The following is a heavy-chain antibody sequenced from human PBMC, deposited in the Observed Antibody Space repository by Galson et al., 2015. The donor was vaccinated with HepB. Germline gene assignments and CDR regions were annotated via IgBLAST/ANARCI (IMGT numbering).Heavy chain of an antibody. CDR3: ARDPLGAYDSSGYLLN. V-gene: IGHV1-69*13. Sequence: SVKVSCKASGGTFSSYAISWVRQGPGQGLEWMGGIIPIFGTANYAQKFQGRVTITADESTSTAYMELSSLRSEDTAVYYCARDPLGAYDSSGYLLNWGQGTLVTVSS. J-gene: IGHJ4*02. D-gene: IGHD3-22*01. CDR1: GGTFSSYA. CDR2: IIPIFGTA.